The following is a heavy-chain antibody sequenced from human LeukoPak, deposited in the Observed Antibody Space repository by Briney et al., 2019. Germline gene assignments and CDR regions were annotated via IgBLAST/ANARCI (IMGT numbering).Heavy chain of an antibody. CDR2: ISGSGRNT. CDR3: ARCIATTVAGYYFDY. J-gene: IGHJ4*02. D-gene: IGHD6-19*01. V-gene: IGHV3-23*01. CDR1: GFSFSSYA. Sequence: GGSLRLSCAASGFSFSSYAMSWVRQAPGKGLEWVSAISGSGRNTYYADSVKGRFTISRDNSKNTLYLQMNGLRADYTALYYCARCIATTVAGYYFDYWGQGTPVTVSS.